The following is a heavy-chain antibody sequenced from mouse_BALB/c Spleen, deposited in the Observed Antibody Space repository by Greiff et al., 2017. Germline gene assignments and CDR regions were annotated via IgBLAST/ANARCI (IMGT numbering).Heavy chain of an antibody. Sequence: EVQVVESGGDLVKPGGSLKLSCAASGFAFSSYDMSWVRQTPEKRLEWVAYISSGGGSTYYPDTVKGRFIITRDNAKNTLYLQMSSLKSEDTAMYCCAERGSSYDYFDCWGQGTTVTVSS. D-gene: IGHD1-1*01. V-gene: IGHV5-12-1*01. CDR2: ISSGGGST. CDR3: AERGSSYDYFDC. CDR1: GFAFSSYD. J-gene: IGHJ2*01.